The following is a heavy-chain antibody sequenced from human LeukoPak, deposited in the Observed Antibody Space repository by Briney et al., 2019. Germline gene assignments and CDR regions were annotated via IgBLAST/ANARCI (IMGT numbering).Heavy chain of an antibody. J-gene: IGHJ4*02. Sequence: SETLSLTCTVSGGSISSYYWGWIRQPPGKGLEWIGSIYYSGSTYYNPSLKSRVTISVDTSKHQFSLKVDSVTAADTAMYYCARQAIAAAELDYWGQGTLVTVSS. CDR1: GGSISSYY. V-gene: IGHV4-39*01. D-gene: IGHD6-13*01. CDR3: ARQAIAAAELDY. CDR2: IYYSGST.